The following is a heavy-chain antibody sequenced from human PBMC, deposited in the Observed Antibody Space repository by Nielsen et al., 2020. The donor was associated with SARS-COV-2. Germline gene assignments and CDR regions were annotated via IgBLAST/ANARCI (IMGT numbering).Heavy chain of an antibody. J-gene: IGHJ4*02. D-gene: IGHD1-26*01. CDR1: GFTFSKYG. CDR3: AKISGSQRHYFDF. Sequence: GESLKISCAASGFTFSKYGMHWVRQAPGKGLEWVAAILDDGSNAYSGDSVKGRFTISRDNSKNTLYLQLNSLRAEDTAVFYCAKISGSQRHYFDFWGQGALVTVSS. V-gene: IGHV3-30-3*01. CDR2: ILDDGSNA.